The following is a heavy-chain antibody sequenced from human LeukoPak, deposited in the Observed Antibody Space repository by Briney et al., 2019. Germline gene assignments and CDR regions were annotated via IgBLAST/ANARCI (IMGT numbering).Heavy chain of an antibody. D-gene: IGHD1-1*01. CDR3: ARDFKVEYPNYYFDY. CDR2: INPNSGGT. Sequence: GASVKVSCKASGYTFTGYYMHWVRQAPGQGLEWMGWINPNSGGTNYAQKFQGRVTMTRDTSISTAYMELSRLRSDDTAVYYCARDFKVEYPNYYFDYWGQGTLVTVSS. CDR1: GYTFTGYY. J-gene: IGHJ4*02. V-gene: IGHV1-2*02.